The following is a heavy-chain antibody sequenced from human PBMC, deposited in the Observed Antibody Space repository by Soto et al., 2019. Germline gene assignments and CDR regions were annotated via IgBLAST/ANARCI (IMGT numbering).Heavy chain of an antibody. J-gene: IGHJ6*02. D-gene: IGHD3-3*01. CDR2: ISAYNGNT. V-gene: IGHV1-18*01. Sequence: ASVKVSCKASGYTFTSYGISWVRQAPGQGLEWMGWISAYNGNTNYAQKLQGRVTMTTDTSTSTAYMELRSLRSDDTAVYYCARDWTEYYDFWSGNYYYYGMDVWGQGTTVTVSS. CDR3: ARDWTEYYDFWSGNYYYYGMDV. CDR1: GYTFTSYG.